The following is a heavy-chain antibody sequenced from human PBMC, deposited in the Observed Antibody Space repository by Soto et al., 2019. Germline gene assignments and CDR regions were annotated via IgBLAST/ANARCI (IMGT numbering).Heavy chain of an antibody. D-gene: IGHD2-15*01. V-gene: IGHV6-1*01. CDR3: ARSEEDSDYYYGMDV. CDR1: GDTVSSNSVA. Sequence: LSQALSLTCVCSGDTVSSNSVAWNWVRQSPSRGLEWLGRTYYRSRWYSDYAVSVRSRIDINADTSKNQVSLQLNSVTPEDTAVYYCARSEEDSDYYYGMDVWGQGTTVTVSS. J-gene: IGHJ6*02. CDR2: TYYRSRWYS.